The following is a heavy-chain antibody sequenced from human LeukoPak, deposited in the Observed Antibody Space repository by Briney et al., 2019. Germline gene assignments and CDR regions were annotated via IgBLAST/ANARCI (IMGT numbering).Heavy chain of an antibody. V-gene: IGHV3-53*01. J-gene: IGHJ4*02. CDR2: FYVGGAT. CDR3: AKDSNGDYPLYFDY. Sequence: GGSLRLSCAVSGFSVTNNYMSWVRQAPGKGLEWVSVFYVGGATYYADSVKGRFTISRDNSKNTVYLQMNSLRDDDTAVYYCAKDSNGDYPLYFDYWGQGTLVTVSS. D-gene: IGHD4-17*01. CDR1: GFSVTNNY.